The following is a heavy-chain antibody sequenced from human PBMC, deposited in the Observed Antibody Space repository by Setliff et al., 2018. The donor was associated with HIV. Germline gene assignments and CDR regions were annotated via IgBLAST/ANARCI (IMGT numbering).Heavy chain of an antibody. CDR3: ARGVVDYDFWSGSGDYYYMDV. Sequence: LSLTCTVSGGSIRSHYWSWIRQSPGKGLEWIGYFYYSGTTNYNPSLKSRVTISADTSKNQISLKVKSVTAADTAVYYCARGVVDYDFWSGSGDYYYMDVWGKGTTVTVSS. CDR1: GGSIRSHY. J-gene: IGHJ6*03. V-gene: IGHV4-59*11. D-gene: IGHD3-3*01. CDR2: FYYSGTT.